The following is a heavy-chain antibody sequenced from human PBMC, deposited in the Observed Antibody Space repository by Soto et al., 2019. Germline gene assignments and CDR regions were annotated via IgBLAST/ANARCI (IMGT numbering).Heavy chain of an antibody. J-gene: IGHJ6*02. D-gene: IGHD5-12*01. Sequence: SETLSLTCAVYGGSFSGYYWSWIRQPPGKGLEWIGEINHSGSTNYNPSLKSRVTISVDTSKNQFSLKLSSVTAADTAVYYCAVGGYSLYGMDVWGQGTTVTVSS. CDR3: AVGGYSLYGMDV. CDR2: INHSGST. CDR1: GGSFSGYY. V-gene: IGHV4-34*01.